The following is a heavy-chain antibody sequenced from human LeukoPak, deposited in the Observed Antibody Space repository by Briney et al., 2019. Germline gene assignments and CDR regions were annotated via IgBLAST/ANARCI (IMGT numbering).Heavy chain of an antibody. D-gene: IGHD2-2*01. CDR2: ISSSSSYI. J-gene: IGHJ4*02. CDR1: GFTFSSYS. CDR3: ARDRALVPAAKYSDY. Sequence: GGSLRLSCAASGFTFSSYSMNWVRQAPGKGLEWVSSISSSSSYIYYADSVKGRFTISRDNAKNPLYLQMNSLRAEDTAVYYCARDRALVPAAKYSDYWGQGTLVTVSS. V-gene: IGHV3-21*01.